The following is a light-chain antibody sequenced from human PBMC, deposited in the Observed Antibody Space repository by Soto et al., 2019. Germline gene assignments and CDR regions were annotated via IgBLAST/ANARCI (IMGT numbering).Light chain of an antibody. CDR2: EVT. Sequence: QSALTQPPSASGSPGQSVTISCTGTSSDVGAYNYVAWYQQHPGKGPRLMIYEVTKRPSGVPDRFSGSKSGNTASLTVSGLQAEDEADYYCSSFAGNNNLLFGGGTKLTVL. J-gene: IGLJ2*01. CDR3: SSFAGNNNLL. CDR1: SSDVGAYNY. V-gene: IGLV2-8*01.